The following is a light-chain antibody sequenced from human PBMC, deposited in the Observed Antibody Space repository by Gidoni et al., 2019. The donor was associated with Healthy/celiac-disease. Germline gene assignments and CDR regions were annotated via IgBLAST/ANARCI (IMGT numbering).Light chain of an antibody. CDR3: QQYNSYSPYT. Sequence: DIQMTQSPSTLSASVGDRVTITCRASQSISSWLAWYQQKPGNAPKLLIYKASSLESGVPSRFSGSGSGPEFTLTISSLQPDDFATYYCQQYNSYSPYTFGQGTKLEIK. J-gene: IGKJ2*01. CDR1: QSISSW. CDR2: KAS. V-gene: IGKV1-5*03.